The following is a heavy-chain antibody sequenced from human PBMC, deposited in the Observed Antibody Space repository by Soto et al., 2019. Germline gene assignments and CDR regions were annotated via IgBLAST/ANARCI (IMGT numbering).Heavy chain of an antibody. J-gene: IGHJ4*02. CDR2: ITVSGDST. CDR1: GFTFSSHA. V-gene: IGHV3-23*01. CDR3: AKDLQFSGWLSAQTFDY. Sequence: EVQLLESGGGLVQPGGSLRLSCAVSGFTFSSHAMSWVRQAPGKGLECVSSITVSGDSTYYADSVKGRFTIARDKSKSTLYLQMNSLRAEDTAVYYFAKDLQFSGWLSAQTFDYWGQGTQVTVSS. D-gene: IGHD6-19*01.